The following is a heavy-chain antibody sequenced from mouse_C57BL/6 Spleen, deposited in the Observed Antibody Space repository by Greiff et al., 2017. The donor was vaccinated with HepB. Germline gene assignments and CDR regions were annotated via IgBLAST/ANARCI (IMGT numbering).Heavy chain of an antibody. Sequence: EVMLVESGGDLVKPGGSLKLSCAASGFTFSSYGMSWVRQTPDKRLEWVATISSGGSYTYYPDSVKGRFTISRDNAKNNLYLQMSSLKSEDTAMYYCARHGDYLYYFDYWGQGTTLTVSS. CDR2: ISSGGSYT. CDR3: ARHGDYLYYFDY. J-gene: IGHJ2*01. CDR1: GFTFSSYG. V-gene: IGHV5-6*01. D-gene: IGHD1-1*01.